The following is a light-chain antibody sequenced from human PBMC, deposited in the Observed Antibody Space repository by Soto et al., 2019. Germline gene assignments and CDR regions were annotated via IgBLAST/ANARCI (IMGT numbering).Light chain of an antibody. CDR1: QSVRGKY. CDR2: GAT. V-gene: IGKV3-20*01. CDR3: QQYGDVPIT. Sequence: EIVLTQSPGTLSLSPGESATLSCRASQSVRGKYLAWFQQKPGQAPRLLIYGATSRAPGVPDRFSGSGSGTDFTLTISRLEPEDFAVFYCQQYGDVPITFGQGTRLET. J-gene: IGKJ5*01.